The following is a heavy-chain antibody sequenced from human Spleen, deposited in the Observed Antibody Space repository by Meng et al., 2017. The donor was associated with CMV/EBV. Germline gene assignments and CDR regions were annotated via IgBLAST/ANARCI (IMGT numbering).Heavy chain of an antibody. D-gene: IGHD2-2*01. CDR2: INPNSGGT. CDR3: ARPLSSTSSLYYYYGMDV. V-gene: IGHV1-2*02. CDR1: GYTFTGYY. Sequence: GESLKISCKGSGYTFTGYYMHWVRQAPGQGLEWMGWINPNSGGTNYAQKFQGRVTMTRDTSISTAYMELSRLRSDDTAVYYCARPLSSTSSLYYYYGMDVWGQGTTVTVSS. J-gene: IGHJ6*02.